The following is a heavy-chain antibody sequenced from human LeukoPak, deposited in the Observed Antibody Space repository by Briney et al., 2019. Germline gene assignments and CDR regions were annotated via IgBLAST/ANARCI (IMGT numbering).Heavy chain of an antibody. CDR1: KFNFNTYG. V-gene: IGHV3-23*01. Sequence: GGSLRLSCATSKFNFNTYGMSWVRQAPGKGLEWVSSISGNGFSTQYADSVQGRFTISRDNSKNTLYLQMNSLRAEDTAVYYCARDPGYWGQGTLVTVSS. CDR2: ISGNGFST. J-gene: IGHJ4*02. CDR3: ARDPGY.